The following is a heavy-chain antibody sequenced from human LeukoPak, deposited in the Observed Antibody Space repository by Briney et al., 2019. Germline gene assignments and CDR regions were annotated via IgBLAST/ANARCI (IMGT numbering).Heavy chain of an antibody. J-gene: IGHJ6*02. D-gene: IGHD4-17*01. CDR3: ARGGFYGDSKGMDV. V-gene: IGHV1-69*04. Sequence: ASVKVSCKASGGTFSSYAISWVRQAPGQGLEWMGRIIPILGIANYAQKFQGRVTITADKSTSTAYMELSSLRSEDTAVYYCARGGFYGDSKGMDVWGQGTTVTVSS. CDR2: IIPILGIA. CDR1: GGTFSSYA.